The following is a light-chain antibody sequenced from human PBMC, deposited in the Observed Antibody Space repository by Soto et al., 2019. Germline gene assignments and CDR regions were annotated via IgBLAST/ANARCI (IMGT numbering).Light chain of an antibody. CDR1: QSVISNY. CDR2: AAS. Sequence: EVVLTQSPGTVSLSPGERVTLSCRASQSVISNYLAWYQQRPGQAPRLLIYAASSRATGIPDRFSGSGSGTDFTLSISSLEPEDFAVYYCQQYESSLTWTFGQGTKVEMK. CDR3: QQYESSLTWT. J-gene: IGKJ1*01. V-gene: IGKV3-20*01.